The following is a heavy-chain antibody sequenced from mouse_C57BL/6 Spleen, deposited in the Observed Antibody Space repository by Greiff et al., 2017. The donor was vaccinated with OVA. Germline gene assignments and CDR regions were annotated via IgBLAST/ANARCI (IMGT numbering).Heavy chain of an antibody. CDR3: ARRGNWDEYFDV. CDR1: GYTFTSYW. CDR2: IDPSDSST. J-gene: IGHJ1*03. D-gene: IGHD4-1*01. V-gene: IGHV1-69*01. Sequence: QVQLQQPGAELVLPGASVTLSCKASGYTFTSYWMPWVKQRPGQGLEWIGEIDPSDSSTNYNQKLKGKSTLTVDKSSSTAYMQLSSLTSEDSAVYYCARRGNWDEYFDVWGTGTTVTVSS.